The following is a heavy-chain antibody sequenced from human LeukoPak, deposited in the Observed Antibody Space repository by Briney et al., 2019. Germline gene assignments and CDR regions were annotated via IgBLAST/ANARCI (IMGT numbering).Heavy chain of an antibody. V-gene: IGHV4-61*08. J-gene: IGHJ4*02. Sequence: PSETLSLTCTASGGSISSDDYFWTWIRQPPGKGLEWIGYIYSSGSTNYNPSLKSRITISVDTSKNQFSLKLSSVTAADTAVYYCARFAYCGGHCWYYFDYWGQGSLVTVSS. CDR3: ARFAYCGGHCWYYFDY. D-gene: IGHD2-21*02. CDR2: IYSSGST. CDR1: GGSISSDDYF.